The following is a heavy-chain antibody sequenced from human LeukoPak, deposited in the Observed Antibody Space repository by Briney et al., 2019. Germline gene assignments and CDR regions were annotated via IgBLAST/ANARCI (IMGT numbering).Heavy chain of an antibody. V-gene: IGHV3-74*01. Sequence: PGGSLRLSCAASGFTFSSYWMHWVRQAPGKGLVWVSRINSDGSSTSYADSVKGRFTISRDNAKNSLYLQMNSLRAEDTAVYYCAGEDMVRGAESFDYWGQGTLVTVSS. CDR1: GFTFSSYW. D-gene: IGHD3-10*01. J-gene: IGHJ4*02. CDR3: AGEDMVRGAESFDY. CDR2: INSDGSST.